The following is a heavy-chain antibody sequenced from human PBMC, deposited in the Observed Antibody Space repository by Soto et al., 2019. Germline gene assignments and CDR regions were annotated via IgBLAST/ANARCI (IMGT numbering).Heavy chain of an antibody. Sequence: QDPLVQSGGEVKKPGASVKVSCKASGYSFTNYGITWVRQAPGQGFEWMGWISAYNGDTNYAQKLQGRVTMTTDASPSTAYLELVSLRSDDTAVYYCARDRGVAPPVAGNTHYYYYMDVWGKGTTVTVSS. J-gene: IGHJ6*03. CDR1: GYSFTNYG. CDR2: ISAYNGDT. D-gene: IGHD6-19*01. CDR3: ARDRGVAPPVAGNTHYYYYMDV. V-gene: IGHV1-18*01.